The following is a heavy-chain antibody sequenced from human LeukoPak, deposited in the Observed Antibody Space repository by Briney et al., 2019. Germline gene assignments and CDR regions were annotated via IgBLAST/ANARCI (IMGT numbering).Heavy chain of an antibody. J-gene: IGHJ5*02. Sequence: SETLSLTCTVSGGSISSYYWGWIRQPPGKGLEWIGSIYYSGSTYYNPSLKSRVTISVDTSKNQFSLKLSSVTAADTAVYYCARRVAVAENWFDPWGQGTLVTVSS. CDR3: ARRVAVAENWFDP. D-gene: IGHD6-19*01. CDR1: GGSISSYY. CDR2: IYYSGST. V-gene: IGHV4-39*01.